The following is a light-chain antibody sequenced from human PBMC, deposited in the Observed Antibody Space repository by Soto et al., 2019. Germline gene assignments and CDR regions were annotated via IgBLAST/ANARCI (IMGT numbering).Light chain of an antibody. CDR3: QQRSNWPPGYS. J-gene: IGKJ2*01. Sequence: ETVLTQSPATLSLSPGERATLSCRASQSVTTYLAWYQQKPGQAPRLLIYDVSNRATGIPARFSGSGSGTDFTLTISSLEPEDFAVYYYQQRSNWPPGYSFGQGTKLEIK. CDR1: QSVTTY. V-gene: IGKV3-11*01. CDR2: DVS.